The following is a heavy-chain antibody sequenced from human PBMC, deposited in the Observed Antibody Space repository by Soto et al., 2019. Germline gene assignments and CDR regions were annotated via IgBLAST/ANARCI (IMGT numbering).Heavy chain of an antibody. V-gene: IGHV4-59*12. D-gene: IGHD3-3*01. CDR1: GASISSYS. CDR2: IYYSGST. CDR3: ARAWYYDFWAIDY. J-gene: IGHJ4*02. Sequence: SETLSLTCTVSGASISSYSWSWIRQHPGKGLEWIGYIYYSGSTYYNPSLKSRVTISVDTSKNQFSLKLSSVTAADTAVYYCARAWYYDFWAIDYWGQGTLVTVSS.